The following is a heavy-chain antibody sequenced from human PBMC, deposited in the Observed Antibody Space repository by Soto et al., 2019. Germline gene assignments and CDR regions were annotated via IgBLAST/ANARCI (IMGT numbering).Heavy chain of an antibody. CDR3: ARPLEAAAGNPLFF. Sequence: GESLKISCKGSGYSLTSYWISWVRQMPGKGLEWMGRIDPSDSYTDYSPSFQGHVTISADKSISTAYLQWSSLKASDTAMYYCARPLEAAAGNPLFFWGQGTLVTVSS. CDR1: GYSLTSYW. CDR2: IDPSDSYT. V-gene: IGHV5-10-1*01. J-gene: IGHJ4*02. D-gene: IGHD6-13*01.